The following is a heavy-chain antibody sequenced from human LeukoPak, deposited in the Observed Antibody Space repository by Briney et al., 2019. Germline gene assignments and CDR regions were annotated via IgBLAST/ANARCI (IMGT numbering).Heavy chain of an antibody. CDR3: ARGHYDVLAASYKWTPDY. J-gene: IGHJ4*02. V-gene: IGHV3-21*04. Sequence: GGSLRLSCAASGFTFSDYWMHWVRQAPGKGLEWVSSITSGGDYIYYADSVKGRFTTSRENAKNSLSLQLNSLRVEDTAVYYCARGHYDVLAASYKWTPDYWGQGTLVTVSS. CDR2: ITSGGDYI. CDR1: GFTFSDYW. D-gene: IGHD3-9*01.